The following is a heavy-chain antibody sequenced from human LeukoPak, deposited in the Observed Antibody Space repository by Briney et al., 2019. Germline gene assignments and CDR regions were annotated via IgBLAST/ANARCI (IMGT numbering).Heavy chain of an antibody. D-gene: IGHD3-3*01. J-gene: IGHJ4*02. V-gene: IGHV1-2*02. Sequence: ASVKVSCKASGYTFTDYHINWVRQAPGQGLEWMGWINPNNDDTKYAQKFQGRVTMTRDTPISTAYLDLNRLTSDDTAVYYCARGDYSNGYPYRIDSWGQGTLVTVSS. CDR2: INPNNDDT. CDR1: GYTFTDYH. CDR3: ARGDYSNGYPYRIDS.